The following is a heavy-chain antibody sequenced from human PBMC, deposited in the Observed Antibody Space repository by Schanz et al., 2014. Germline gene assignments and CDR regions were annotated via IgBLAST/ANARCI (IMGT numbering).Heavy chain of an antibody. D-gene: IGHD1-1*01. CDR2: TSTDGTKT. J-gene: IGHJ6*02. V-gene: IGHV3-30*04. CDR1: GFTFRGHA. CDR3: TRDRGALINHNDALDL. Sequence: VQLVESGGGLVQPGGSLRLSCAASGFTFRGHAMHWVRQAPGQGLEKVAVTSTDGTKTYYAASVRGRFTISRDNSKNTVYLQMNSLRSEDTAVYYCTRDRGALINHNDALDLWGQGTTVLVSS.